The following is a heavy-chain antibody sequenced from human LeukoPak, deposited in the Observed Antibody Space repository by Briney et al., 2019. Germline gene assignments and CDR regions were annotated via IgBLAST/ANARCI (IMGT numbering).Heavy chain of an antibody. J-gene: IGHJ4*02. CDR3: AKDLSSSGFRIDY. Sequence: GGSLRLSCAACGFIFSRHAMSWVRQAAGKGLEWVSTISDSGVSTYYADSVKGRFTISRDNSKNTLYMQMNSLRAGDTAVYYCAKDLSSSGFRIDYWGQGTLVTVSS. V-gene: IGHV3-23*01. CDR2: ISDSGVST. D-gene: IGHD6-19*01. CDR1: GFIFSRHA.